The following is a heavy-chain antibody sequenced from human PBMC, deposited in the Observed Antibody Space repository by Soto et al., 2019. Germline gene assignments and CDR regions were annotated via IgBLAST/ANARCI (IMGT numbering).Heavy chain of an antibody. CDR3: ARWGNWKVADY. J-gene: IGHJ4*02. CDR1: GFIFGHYA. D-gene: IGHD1-1*01. V-gene: IGHV3-23*01. CDR2: ISGRGDST. Sequence: GGSLRLSCAGSGFIFGHYAMTWVRQAPGKGLEWISAISGRGDSTYYADAVKGRFTISRDNSKNTLYLQMNSLTVEDTAVYYCARWGNWKVADYWGQGTLVTVSS.